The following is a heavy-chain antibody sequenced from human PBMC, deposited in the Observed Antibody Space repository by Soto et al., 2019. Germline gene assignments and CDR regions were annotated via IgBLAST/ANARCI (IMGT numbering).Heavy chain of an antibody. D-gene: IGHD6-6*01. CDR2: ISGSGGST. J-gene: IGHJ5*02. Sequence: PWWSLRLSCSASGFTFSSYAMSWFRQAPGKGLEWVSAISGSGGSTYYADSVKGRFTISRDNSKNTLYLQMNSLRAEDTAVYYCAKIPRRSIAAQWFDPWGQGTLVTVSS. V-gene: IGHV3-23*01. CDR1: GFTFSSYA. CDR3: AKIPRRSIAAQWFDP.